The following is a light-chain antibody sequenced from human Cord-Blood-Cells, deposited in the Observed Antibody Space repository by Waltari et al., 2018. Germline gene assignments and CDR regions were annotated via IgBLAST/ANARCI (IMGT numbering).Light chain of an antibody. Sequence: EIVMTQSPATLSVSPGERATLSCRASQSVSSNLAWYQQKPGQSPRLLIYGASTRATGIPARFSGSGSVTEFTLTISSLQSEDFAVYDCQQYNNWPPTFGQGTKVEIK. CDR1: QSVSSN. J-gene: IGKJ1*01. V-gene: IGKV3-15*01. CDR2: GAS. CDR3: QQYNNWPPT.